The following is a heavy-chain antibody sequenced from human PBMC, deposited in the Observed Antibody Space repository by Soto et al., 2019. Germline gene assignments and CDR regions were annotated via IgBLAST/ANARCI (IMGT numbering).Heavy chain of an antibody. CDR3: ARGWQGDY. V-gene: IGHV3-23*01. Sequence: EVQLLESGGGLVQPGGSLRLSCAASGFSFSTYAMNWVRQAPGKGLEWVSAISGSGADTYYADSVKGRFTISRDNSKNTLFLQMNGLGAEGTAVYYCARGWQGDYWGQGTLVTVSS. D-gene: IGHD6-19*01. CDR2: ISGSGADT. J-gene: IGHJ4*02. CDR1: GFSFSTYA.